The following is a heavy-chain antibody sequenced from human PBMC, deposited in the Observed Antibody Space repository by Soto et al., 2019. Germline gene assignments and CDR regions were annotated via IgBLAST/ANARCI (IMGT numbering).Heavy chain of an antibody. J-gene: IGHJ5*02. CDR2: TSGSGGST. Sequence: GGSLRLSCAASGFTFSSYAMSWVRQAPGKGLEWVSATSGSGGSTYYADSVKGRFTISRDNSKNTLYLQMNSLRAEDTAVYYCAKVNPMYYDFWSGPTRFDPWGQGTLVTVSS. D-gene: IGHD3-3*01. CDR3: AKVNPMYYDFWSGPTRFDP. V-gene: IGHV3-23*01. CDR1: GFTFSSYA.